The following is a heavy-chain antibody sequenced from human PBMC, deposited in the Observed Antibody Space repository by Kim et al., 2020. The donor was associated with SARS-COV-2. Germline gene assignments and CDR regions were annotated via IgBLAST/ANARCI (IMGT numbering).Heavy chain of an antibody. CDR2: ISGSGGST. J-gene: IGHJ4*02. Sequence: GGSLRLSCAASGFTFSSYAMSWVRQAPGKGLEWVSAISGSGGSTYYADSVKGRFTISRDNSKNTLYLQMNSLRAEDTAVYYCAKSVGIVVVPAAIWGWGQGTLGTVSS. V-gene: IGHV3-23*01. D-gene: IGHD2-2*03. CDR3: AKSVGIVVVPAAIWG. CDR1: GFTFSSYA.